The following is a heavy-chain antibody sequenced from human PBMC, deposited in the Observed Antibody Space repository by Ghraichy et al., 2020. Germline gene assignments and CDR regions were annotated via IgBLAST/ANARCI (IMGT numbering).Heavy chain of an antibody. CDR1: GFTFSTYW. CDR2: INQKGNEK. J-gene: IGHJ4*02. Sequence: GALNISCAASGFTFSTYWMSWVRQAPGKGLEWVATINQKGNEKYYVDSLKGRFTISRDNAENSLYLQMNNLRAEDTAVYYCVREEDYNFELWGQGTLVTVSS. D-gene: IGHD1-1*01. CDR3: VREEDYNFEL. V-gene: IGHV3-7*01.